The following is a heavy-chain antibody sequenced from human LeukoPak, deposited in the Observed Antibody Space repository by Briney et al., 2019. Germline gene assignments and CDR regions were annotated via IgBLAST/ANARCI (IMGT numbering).Heavy chain of an antibody. D-gene: IGHD3/OR15-3a*01. CDR2: IFSGGST. CDR3: ARGWTNDAFDI. V-gene: IGHV3-53*01. J-gene: IGHJ3*02. Sequence: PGGSLRLSCAASGFTVSSNFMSWVRQAPGKGLEWVSMIFSGGSTYYTDSVKGRFTISRDSSRNTLYLQMSSLRAEDTAVYYCARGWTNDAFDIWGQGTMVTVS. CDR1: GFTVSSNF.